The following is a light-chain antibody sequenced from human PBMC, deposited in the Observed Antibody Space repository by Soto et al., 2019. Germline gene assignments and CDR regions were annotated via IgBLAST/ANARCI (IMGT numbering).Light chain of an antibody. J-gene: IGKJ5*01. V-gene: IGKV3-20*01. CDR3: QQYGSSPPIT. CDR1: QSVSSSY. Sequence: EIVLTQSPGTLSLSPGERATLSCRASQSVSSSYLAWCQQKPGQAPRLLIYGASSRATGIPDRFSGSGSGTDFTLTISRLEPGDFAVYYCQQYGSSPPITFGQGTRLEIK. CDR2: GAS.